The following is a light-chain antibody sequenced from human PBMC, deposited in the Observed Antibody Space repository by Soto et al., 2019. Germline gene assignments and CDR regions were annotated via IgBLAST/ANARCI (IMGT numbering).Light chain of an antibody. CDR2: SNN. CDR1: SSNIGSNT. Sequence: QSVLTQPPSASGTPGQRVTISCSGSSSNIGSNTVNWYQQLPGTAPKLLIDSNNQRPSGVPDRFSGSKSGTSASLAISGLQSEDEADYYCAAWDNSLNGYGFGTGTKVTVL. CDR3: AAWDNSLNGYG. J-gene: IGLJ1*01. V-gene: IGLV1-44*01.